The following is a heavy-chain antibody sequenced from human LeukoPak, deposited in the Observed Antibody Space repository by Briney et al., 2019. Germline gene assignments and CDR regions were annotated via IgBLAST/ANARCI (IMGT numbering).Heavy chain of an antibody. CDR2: ISSSSSNV. CDR3: AKDLEVDTAMVDPELDY. V-gene: IGHV3-48*01. D-gene: IGHD5-18*01. CDR1: GFTFSDYS. Sequence: VGSLRLSCAGGFTFSDYSMNWIRQAPGKGREWVSYISSSSSNVYYTDSVKGRFTISRDNAKRSLYLQMNSLRAEDTAVYYCAKDLEVDTAMVDPELDYWGQGTLVTVSS. J-gene: IGHJ4*02.